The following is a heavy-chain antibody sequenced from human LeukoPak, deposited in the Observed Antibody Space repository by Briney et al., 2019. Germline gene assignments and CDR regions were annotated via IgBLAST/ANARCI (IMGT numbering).Heavy chain of an antibody. CDR1: GGSISSNNW. D-gene: IGHD6-6*01. V-gene: IGHV4-4*02. J-gene: IGHJ4*02. CDR3: ARDLSESSSFGS. CDR2: IYHSGSP. Sequence: SETLSLTCAVSGGSISSNNWWGWVRQPPGKGLEWIGEIYHSGSPNYNPSLKSRVTISLDTSKNQFSLKLSSVTAADTAVYYCARDLSESSSFGSWGQGSLVTVSS.